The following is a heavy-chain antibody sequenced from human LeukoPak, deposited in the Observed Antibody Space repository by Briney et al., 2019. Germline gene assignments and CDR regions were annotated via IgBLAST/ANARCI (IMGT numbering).Heavy chain of an antibody. Sequence: SETLXLTXAVYGGSFSGXXXXXXRQPXGKGLXXXXXXXXXXSTXYXPSLXXXVTXXXXTXKNQFSLKLSSVTAAXXXXXYCARXPATVTTFRNYYYYYYMDVWGKGTTVTVSS. CDR3: ARXPATVTTFRNYYYYYYMDV. V-gene: IGHV4-34*01. CDR2: XXXXXST. J-gene: IGHJ6*03. D-gene: IGHD4-17*01. CDR1: GGSFSGXX.